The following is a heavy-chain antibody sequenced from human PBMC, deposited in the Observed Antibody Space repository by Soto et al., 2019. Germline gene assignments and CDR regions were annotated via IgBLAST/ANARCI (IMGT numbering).Heavy chain of an antibody. CDR3: ARDDGSSGYPRYCFDY. CDR1: GFTFSSYG. J-gene: IGHJ4*02. D-gene: IGHD3-22*01. V-gene: IGHV3-33*01. CDR2: IWYDGSNK. Sequence: QVQLVESGGGVVQPGRSLRLSCAASGFTFSSYGMHWVRQAPGKGLEWVAVIWYDGSNKYYADSVKGRFTISRDNSKNTLYMQMNRLRAADTAVYYCARDDGSSGYPRYCFDYWGQGTRVTVCS.